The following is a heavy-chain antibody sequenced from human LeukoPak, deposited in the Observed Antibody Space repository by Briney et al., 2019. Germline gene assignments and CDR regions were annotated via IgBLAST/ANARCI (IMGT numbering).Heavy chain of an antibody. CDR2: INHSGST. D-gene: IGHD6-19*01. CDR1: GGSFSGYY. J-gene: IGHJ4*02. Sequence: SETLSLTCAVYGGSFSGYYWSWIRQPPGKGLEWIGEINHSGSTNYNLSLNSRVTISVDTSKNQFSLKLSSVPAADTAVYYCARHRIAVAGSSRANFDYWGQGTLVTVSS. V-gene: IGHV4-34*01. CDR3: ARHRIAVAGSSRANFDY.